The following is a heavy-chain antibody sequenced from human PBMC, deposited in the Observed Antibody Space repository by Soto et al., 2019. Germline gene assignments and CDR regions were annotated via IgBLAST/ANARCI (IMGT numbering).Heavy chain of an antibody. V-gene: IGHV3-30-3*01. CDR1: GFTFSSYA. CDR2: ISYDGSNK. J-gene: IGHJ4*02. CDR3: ASSSPPRSYFDY. Sequence: GGSLRLSCAASGFTFSSYAMHWVRQAPGKGLEWVAVISYDGSNKYYADSVKGRFTISRDNSKNTLYLQMNSLRAEDTAVYYCASSSPPRSYFDYWGQGTLVIVSS.